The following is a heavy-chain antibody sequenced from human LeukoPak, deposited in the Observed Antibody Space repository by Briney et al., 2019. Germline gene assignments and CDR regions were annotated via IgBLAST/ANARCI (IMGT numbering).Heavy chain of an antibody. D-gene: IGHD3-22*01. J-gene: IGHJ4*02. Sequence: SETLSLTCTVSGDSISSSNCYWGWLRQTPGKGLGRIGSIYFSGGTYYNTSLKSRVTISVDTSKNHFSLKLNSVTAADTAVYYCARDSSGDYWGQGTLVTVSS. CDR2: IYFSGGT. CDR3: ARDSSGDY. V-gene: IGHV4-39*02. CDR1: GDSISSSNCY.